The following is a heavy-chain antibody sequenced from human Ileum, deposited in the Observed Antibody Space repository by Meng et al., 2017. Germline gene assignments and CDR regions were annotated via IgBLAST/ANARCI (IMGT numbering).Heavy chain of an antibody. CDR1: GGSIRSYY. V-gene: IGHV4-4*07. CDR3: ARDVVPTVTYYYNWFDP. Sequence: QVQPQGSGPGPVKPSETLSLTCTVSGGSIRSYYWSWIRKPDGKGLEWMWRIYTSGSTNYNPSLKSRVTMSVDTSKNQFSLKLSSVTAADTAVYYCARDVVPTVTYYYNWFDPWGQGTLVTVSS. J-gene: IGHJ5*02. CDR2: IYTSGST. D-gene: IGHD4-17*01.